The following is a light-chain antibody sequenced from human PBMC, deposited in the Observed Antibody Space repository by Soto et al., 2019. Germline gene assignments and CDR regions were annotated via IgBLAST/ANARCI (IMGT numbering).Light chain of an antibody. CDR2: EAS. Sequence: DIQMTQSPSTLSASVGDRVTITCRASQSTSTWLAWYQQRPGKTPKLLISEASKLESGVPSRFSGSGSGTEFTLTSSILQPDDFATYYCQQYITYPYAFGQETKVEIK. CDR3: QQYITYPYA. J-gene: IGKJ1*01. CDR1: QSTSTW. V-gene: IGKV1-5*03.